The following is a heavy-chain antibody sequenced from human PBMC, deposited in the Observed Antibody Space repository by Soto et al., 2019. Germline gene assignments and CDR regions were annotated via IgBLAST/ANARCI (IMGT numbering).Heavy chain of an antibody. J-gene: IGHJ4*02. CDR2: INPDGNVG. V-gene: IGHV3-7*03. CDR3: AGWGGHDYNY. CDR1: GFTFSTYW. D-gene: IGHD4-4*01. Sequence: PGGSLRLSCVGSGFTFSTYWMNWVRQAPGKGQEWVANINPDGNVGTYVDSVRGRFTTSRDNAKNSLYLQMNSLRAADTAVYFCAGWGGHDYNYWGQGIMVTVSS.